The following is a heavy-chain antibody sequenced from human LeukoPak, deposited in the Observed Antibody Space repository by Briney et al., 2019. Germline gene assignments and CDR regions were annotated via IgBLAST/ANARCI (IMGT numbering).Heavy chain of an antibody. CDR3: ARDRVVGLAPFDP. CDR1: GYNFISYA. CDR2: IHTDNGDT. D-gene: IGHD2-15*01. V-gene: IGHV1-3*04. J-gene: IGHJ5*02. Sequence: ASVKVSCKASGYNFISYAMHWVRQAPGQRLEWMGWIHTDNGDTKYSHYFLGRVTITRDTSANTAYMELGSLRSEDTAVYYCARDRVVGLAPFDPWGQGTLVTVSS.